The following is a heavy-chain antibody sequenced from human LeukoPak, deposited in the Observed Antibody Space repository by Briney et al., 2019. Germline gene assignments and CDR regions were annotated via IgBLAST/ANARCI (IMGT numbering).Heavy chain of an antibody. V-gene: IGHV1-46*01. J-gene: IGHJ4*02. CDR3: ARQVYDSSGYYSTPFDY. Sequence: ASVKVSCKASGYTFTSYYMHWVRQAPGQGLEWMGIINPSGGSTSYAQKFQGRVTMTRDMSTSTVYMELSSLRSEDTAVYYCARQVYDSSGYYSTPFDYWGQGTLVIVSS. D-gene: IGHD3-22*01. CDR1: GYTFTSYY. CDR2: INPSGGST.